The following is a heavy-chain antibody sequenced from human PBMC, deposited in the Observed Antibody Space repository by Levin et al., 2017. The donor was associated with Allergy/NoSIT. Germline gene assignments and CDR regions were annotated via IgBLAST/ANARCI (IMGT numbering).Heavy chain of an antibody. CDR3: ARDAKGPFDS. J-gene: IGHJ4*02. CDR1: GFTFSNYG. V-gene: IGHV3-33*01. Sequence: QTGGSLRLSCAASGFTFSNYGMHWVRQAPGKGLEWVAVIWYDGTNKYYVDSVKGRFTISRDNSKNTVYLQMNSLRVEDTALYYCARDAKGPFDSWGQGTLVTVSS. CDR2: IWYDGTNK.